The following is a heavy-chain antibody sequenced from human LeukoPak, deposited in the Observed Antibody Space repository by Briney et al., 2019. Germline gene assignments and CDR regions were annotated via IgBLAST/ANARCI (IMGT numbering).Heavy chain of an antibody. CDR2: IYTSGRT. CDR3: ASTDYWYFDL. CDR1: GDSISSGSYY. V-gene: IGHV4-61*09. J-gene: IGHJ2*01. Sequence: PSETLSLTCTVSGDSISSGSYYWSWIRQPAGKGLEHIGHIYTSGRTYNNPSLKNRITISLDTSKNQFSLKLSSVTAADTAVYYCASTDYWYFDLWGRGTLVTVSS.